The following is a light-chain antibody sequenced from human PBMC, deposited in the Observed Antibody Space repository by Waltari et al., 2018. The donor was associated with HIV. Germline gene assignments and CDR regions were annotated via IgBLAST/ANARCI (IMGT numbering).Light chain of an antibody. CDR3: QQSYGTPPYT. V-gene: IGKV1-39*01. CDR1: QTISNR. Sequence: DIQMTQSPSSLSASLGDRVTITCRASQTISNRLNWYQQEPGKAPKLLIYAASSLQSGVPSRFSGSGSETDFTLTISSLQPEDFVTYYCQQSYGTPPYTFGQGTKLEIK. CDR2: AAS. J-gene: IGKJ2*01.